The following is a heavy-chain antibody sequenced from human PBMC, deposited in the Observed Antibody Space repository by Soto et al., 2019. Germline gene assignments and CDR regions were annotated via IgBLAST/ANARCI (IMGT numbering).Heavy chain of an antibody. CDR2: ISYHGNNQ. J-gene: IGHJ4*02. CDR3: AKDLALGFWSGNYYFDH. D-gene: IGHD3-3*01. Sequence: PGGSLRLSCGASGFTFEDNGVHWVRQAPGKGLEWVAIISYHGNNQFYADSVKGRFTISRDNSDNTLYLEMNSLKPEDTAVYYCAKDLALGFWSGNYYFDHWGQGTLVTVSS. CDR1: GFTFEDNG. V-gene: IGHV3-30*18.